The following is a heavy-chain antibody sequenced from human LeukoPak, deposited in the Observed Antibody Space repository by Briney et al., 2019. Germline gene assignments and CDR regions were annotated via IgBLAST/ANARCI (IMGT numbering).Heavy chain of an antibody. V-gene: IGHV3-21*01. J-gene: IGHJ3*02. CDR3: ARGLPWEPTKIDAFDI. Sequence: GGSLRLSCAASGFIFRSYWMNWVRQAPGKGLEWVSSISSSSTYIYYADSVKGRFTISRDNAKNSLYLQMNSLRAEDTAVYYCARGLPWEPTKIDAFDIWGQGTMVTVSS. CDR2: ISSSSTYI. D-gene: IGHD1-26*01. CDR1: GFIFRSYW.